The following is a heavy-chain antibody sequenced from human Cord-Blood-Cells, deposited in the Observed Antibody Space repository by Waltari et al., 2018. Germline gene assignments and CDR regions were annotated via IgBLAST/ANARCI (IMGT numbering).Heavy chain of an antibody. J-gene: IGHJ2*01. CDR1: GFTFSSYW. CDR2: INSDGSST. Sequence: EVQLVESGGCLVQPGGPLRLPCAAYGFTFSSYWMHWVRQPPGKGLVSVSRINSDGSSTSYADSVKCRFTISRDNAKNTLYLQMNSLRAEDTAVYYCARDEDHSSSSYWYFDLWGRGTLVTVSS. CDR3: ARDEDHSSSSYWYFDL. V-gene: IGHV3-74*01. D-gene: IGHD6-6*01.